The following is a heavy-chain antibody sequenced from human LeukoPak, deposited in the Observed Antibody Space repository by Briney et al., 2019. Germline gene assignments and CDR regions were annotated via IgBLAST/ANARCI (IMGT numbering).Heavy chain of an antibody. D-gene: IGHD3-22*01. V-gene: IGHV1-18*01. CDR3: AKDMSYDSSGAGFDY. CDR2: ISAYNGNT. CDR1: GYTFTSYG. J-gene: IGHJ4*02. Sequence: ASVKVSCKASGYTFTSYGISWVRQAPGQGLEWMGWISAYNGNTNYAQKLQGRVTMTTDTSTSTAYMELRSLRSDDTALYYCAKDMSYDSSGAGFDYWGQGTLVTVSS.